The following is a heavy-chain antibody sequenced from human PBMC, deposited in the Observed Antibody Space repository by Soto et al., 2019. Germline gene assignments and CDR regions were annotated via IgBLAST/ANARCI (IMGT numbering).Heavy chain of an antibody. D-gene: IGHD6-13*01. CDR2: ISGYNGNT. CDR1: GYTFTSYA. V-gene: IGHV1-18*01. J-gene: IGHJ4*02. CDR3: AREYSSSWSYRDY. Sequence: QVQLVPSGAEVKKPGASVKVSCKASGYTFTSYAITWVRQAPGQGREWMGWISGYNGNTNYPHKLQGRVTMTTDTSTSTAYMELGSLRSDDTAVYYCAREYSSSWSYRDYWGQGTLVTVSS.